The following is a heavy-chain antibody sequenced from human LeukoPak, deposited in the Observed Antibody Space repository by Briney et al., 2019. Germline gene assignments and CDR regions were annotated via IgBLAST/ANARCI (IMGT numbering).Heavy chain of an antibody. CDR3: ARTSAWNGAPSV. V-gene: IGHV4-4*07. CDR2: IYTSGIT. CDR1: GGSISSYY. D-gene: IGHD1-1*01. J-gene: IGHJ4*02. Sequence: SETLSLTCTVSGGSISSYYWSWIRQPAGKGLEWIGRIYTSGITNYNPSLKSRVTISVDKSKNQFSLKLSSVTAADTAVYYCARTSAWNGAPSVWGQGTLVTVSS.